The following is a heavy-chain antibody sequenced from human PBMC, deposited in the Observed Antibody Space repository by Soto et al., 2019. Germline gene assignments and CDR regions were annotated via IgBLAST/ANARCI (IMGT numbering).Heavy chain of an antibody. D-gene: IGHD2-15*01. CDR3: AARRYCDGGGCYCHEN. CDR2: ISGSGGST. V-gene: IGHV3-23*01. J-gene: IGHJ4*02. Sequence: EVQLLESGGDLVQPGGSLRLSCAASGFTFKSYAIIWVRQAPGKGLSLVLVISGSGGSTHYADSVRGRFTISRDNSKSTVVLKMDSLMAEDTALYYCAARRYCDGGGCYCHENWGQGTLVTVSS. CDR1: GFTFKSYA.